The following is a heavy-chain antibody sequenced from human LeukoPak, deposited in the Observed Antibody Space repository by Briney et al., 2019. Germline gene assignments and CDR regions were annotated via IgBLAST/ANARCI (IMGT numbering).Heavy chain of an antibody. CDR2: IYYSGST. D-gene: IGHD2-21*02. CDR1: GGSISSYY. J-gene: IGHJ3*02. V-gene: IGHV4-59*01. Sequence: SETLSLTCTVSGGSISSYYWSWIRQPPGKGLEWIGYIYYSGSTNYNPSLKSRVTISVDTSKNQFSLKLSSVTAADTAVYYCARDCGGDCPRAFDIWGQGTMVTVSS. CDR3: ARDCGGDCPRAFDI.